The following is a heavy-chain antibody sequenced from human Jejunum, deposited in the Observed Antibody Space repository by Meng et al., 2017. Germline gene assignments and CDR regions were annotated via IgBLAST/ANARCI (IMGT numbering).Heavy chain of an antibody. J-gene: IGHJ4*02. D-gene: IGHD3-10*01. CDR3: AANRPLLPFDY. V-gene: IGHV3-23*01. CDR2: VGTGDDK. CDR1: GFTFSNYA. Sequence: EVQLLESGGGLVQPGGSLRLSCTASGFTFSNYAMSWVRQTPGKGLEWVSTVGTGDDKYYADSVKGRFTISRDNSKNTVFLQMNSLRAEDTAVYYCAANRPLLPFDYWGQGTLVTVSS.